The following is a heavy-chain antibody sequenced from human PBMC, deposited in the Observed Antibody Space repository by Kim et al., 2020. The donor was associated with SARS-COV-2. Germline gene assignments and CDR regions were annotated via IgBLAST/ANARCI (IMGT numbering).Heavy chain of an antibody. J-gene: IGHJ4*02. V-gene: IGHV4-34*01. CDR1: GGSFSGYY. CDR2: INHSGST. D-gene: IGHD3-10*01. Sequence: SETLSLTCAVYGGSFSGYYWSWIRQPPGKGLEWIGEINHSGSTNYNPSLKSRVTISVDTSKNQFSLKLSSVTAADTAVYYCARGRAQPSGRHMLDYWGQGTLVTVSS. CDR3: ARGRAQPSGRHMLDY.